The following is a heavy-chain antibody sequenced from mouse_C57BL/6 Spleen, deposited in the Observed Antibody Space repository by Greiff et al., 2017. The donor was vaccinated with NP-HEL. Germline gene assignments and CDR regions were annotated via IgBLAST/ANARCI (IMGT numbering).Heavy chain of an antibody. D-gene: IGHD2-3*01. CDR3: ARGNFYDYAMDY. CDR2: IHPNSGST. CDR1: GYTFTSYW. V-gene: IGHV1-64*01. J-gene: IGHJ4*01. Sequence: QVQLKESGAELVKPGASVKLSCKASGYTFTSYWMHWVKQRPGQGLEWIGMIHPNSGSTNYNEKFKSKATLTVDKSSSTAYMQLSSLTSEDSAVYYCARGNFYDYAMDYWGQGTSVTVSS.